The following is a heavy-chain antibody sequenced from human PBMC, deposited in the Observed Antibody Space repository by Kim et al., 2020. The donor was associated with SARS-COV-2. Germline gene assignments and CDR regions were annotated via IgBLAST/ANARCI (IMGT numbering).Heavy chain of an antibody. CDR3: ATRGGVTRCCFDF. J-gene: IGHJ4*01. D-gene: IGHD3-16*01. V-gene: IGHV3-53*04. CDR2: INSGCST. CDR1: GFTVSYNY. Sequence: GGSLRLSCAASGFTVSYNYISWVRQASGKGLEWVGGINSGCSTYYADSVQGGFSSSSNNSKNTLYLRFNSLRAKETAGYFLATRGGVTRCCFDFWG.